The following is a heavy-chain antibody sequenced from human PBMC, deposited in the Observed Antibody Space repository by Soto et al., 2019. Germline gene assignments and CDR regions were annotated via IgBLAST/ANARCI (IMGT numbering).Heavy chain of an antibody. J-gene: IGHJ4*02. D-gene: IGHD3-10*01. CDR2: IVVGSGNT. V-gene: IGHV1-58*02. Sequence: SVKVSCKASGFTFTSSAMQWVRQARGQRLEWIGWIVVGSGNTNYAQKFQERVTITRDMSTSTAYMELSSLRSDDTAVYYCARDARGDEAPMDYWGQGTLVTVSS. CDR3: ARDARGDEAPMDY. CDR1: GFTFTSSA.